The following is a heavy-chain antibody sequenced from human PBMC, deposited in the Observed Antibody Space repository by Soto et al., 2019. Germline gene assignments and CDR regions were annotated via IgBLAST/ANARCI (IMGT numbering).Heavy chain of an antibody. CDR2: ISPYNGTT. D-gene: IGHD1-1*01. CDR1: GYTITTYG. V-gene: IGHV1-18*04. CDR3: ARDGERDTGLNFYYYLHGMDV. Sequence: AVTVTCKASGYTITTYGISWVRRAKSPVLEWMGWISPYNGTTKYAEKFQGEMTMTTDTATSTAYMDLRSLRSDDTAVYYCARDGERDTGLNFYYYLHGMDVWGQGARVTVS. J-gene: IGHJ6*02.